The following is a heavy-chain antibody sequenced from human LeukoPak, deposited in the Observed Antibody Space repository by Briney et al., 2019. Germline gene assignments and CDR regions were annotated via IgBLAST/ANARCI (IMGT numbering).Heavy chain of an antibody. D-gene: IGHD4-11*01. J-gene: IGHJ4*02. CDR2: VSSTSSHI. CDR1: GFTFDDYA. CDR3: ARDLGYSNYVHLDY. V-gene: IGHV3-21*06. Sequence: GGSLRLSCAASGFTFDDYAMHWVRQAPGKGLEWVSSVSSTSSHIYYADSVKGRFTISRDNAKNSLYLQMNSLRVEDTALYYCARDLGYSNYVHLDYWGQGTLVTVSS.